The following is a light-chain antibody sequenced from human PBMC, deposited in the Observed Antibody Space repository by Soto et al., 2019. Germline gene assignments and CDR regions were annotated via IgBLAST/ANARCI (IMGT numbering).Light chain of an antibody. CDR2: DAS. J-gene: IGKJ5*01. CDR1: QSVSSY. Sequence: IVFTQSPATLSLSPGESAPLSRRASQSVSSYLAWYQQKPAQAPRLLLYDASSRSTSIPARFSGSGSGADFTLPISSLETEDFAAYDCQQRSNWPPITFGQGTRLEIK. CDR3: QQRSNWPPIT. V-gene: IGKV3-11*01.